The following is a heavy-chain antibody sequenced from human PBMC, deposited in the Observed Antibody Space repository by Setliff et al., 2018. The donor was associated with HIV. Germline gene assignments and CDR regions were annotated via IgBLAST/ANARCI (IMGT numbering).Heavy chain of an antibody. Sequence: SETLSLTCTVSGDSITSGHFYWGWIRQAPGKGLEWIGNILDGRVTFFNPSLRGRVTISVDASKNQVSLNLRSVNAADSAVYHCARPHSGRGGGAYFDPWGQGILVTVSS. CDR3: ARPHSGRGGGAYFDP. V-gene: IGHV4-39*01. J-gene: IGHJ5*02. CDR2: ILDGRVT. CDR1: GDSITSGHFY. D-gene: IGHD6-19*01.